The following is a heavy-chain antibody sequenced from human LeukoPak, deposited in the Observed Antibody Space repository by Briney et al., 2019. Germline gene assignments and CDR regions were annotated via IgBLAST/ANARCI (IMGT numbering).Heavy chain of an antibody. CDR1: GGSFSGYY. CDR3: ARDGERGELSLYMDY. V-gene: IGHV3-21*01. J-gene: IGHJ4*02. CDR2: ISSSSTYI. Sequence: PSETLSLTCAVYGGSFSGYYWSWIRQPPGKGLEWVSSISSSSTYIYYADSVKGRFTISRDNAKNSLYLQMNSLRAEDTAVYYCARDGERGELSLYMDYWGQGTLVTVSS. D-gene: IGHD3-16*02.